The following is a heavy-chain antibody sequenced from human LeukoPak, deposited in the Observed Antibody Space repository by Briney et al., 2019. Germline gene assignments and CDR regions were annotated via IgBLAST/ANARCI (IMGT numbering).Heavy chain of an antibody. CDR2: INYSGSA. J-gene: IGHJ5*01. V-gene: IGHV4-39*07. Sequence: SETLSLTCSVSGGSISSSGFSWVWIRQPPGKGLEWIGSINYSGSAYYYPSLKSRVTISLDTSKNQFSLKLSSVTAADTAVYYCARNPYSSGWYNVDCFHSWGQGTLVTVSS. D-gene: IGHD6-19*01. CDR3: ARNPYSSGWYNVDCFHS. CDR1: GGSISSSGFS.